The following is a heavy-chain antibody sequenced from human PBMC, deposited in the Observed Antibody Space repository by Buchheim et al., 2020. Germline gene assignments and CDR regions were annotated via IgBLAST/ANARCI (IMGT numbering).Heavy chain of an antibody. CDR3: ARTVDTSMTNYYMDV. CDR1: GFSLSTSGMC. D-gene: IGHD5-18*01. Sequence: QVTLRESGPALVKPTQTLTLTCTFSGFSLSTSGMCVSWIRQPPGKALEWLARIDWDDDKFYSSPLETRLTISKDTSKNLVVLTMTNMDPVDTATFYCARTVDTSMTNYYMDVWGTGTT. CDR2: IDWDDDK. V-gene: IGHV2-70*17. J-gene: IGHJ6*03.